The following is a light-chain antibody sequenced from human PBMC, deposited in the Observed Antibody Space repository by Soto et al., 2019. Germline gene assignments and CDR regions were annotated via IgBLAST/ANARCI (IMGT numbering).Light chain of an antibody. J-gene: IGKJ1*01. V-gene: IGKV1-5*03. CDR3: QHYSGYPWT. Sequence: IRMTQSPSSFSASTGDRVTITCRASQGISWLAWYQQKPGKAPKLLIYKASSLEAGVPSRFSGSGSGTEFTLTISSLQPDDFAAYYCQHYSGYPWTFGQGTKVDIK. CDR1: QGISW. CDR2: KAS.